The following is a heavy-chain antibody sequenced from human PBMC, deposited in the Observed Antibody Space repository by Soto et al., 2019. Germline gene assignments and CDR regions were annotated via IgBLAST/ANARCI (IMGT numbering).Heavy chain of an antibody. CDR2: ISYDGSNK. V-gene: IGHV3-30*18. J-gene: IGHJ6*02. D-gene: IGHD2-2*01. Sequence: GGSLRLSCAASGFTFSSYGMHWVRQAPGKGLEWVAVISYDGSNKYYADSVKGRFTISRDNSKNTLYLQMNSLRAEDTAVYYCAKDVGYCSSTSCYYYYYCMDVWGQGTTVTVSS. CDR3: AKDVGYCSSTSCYYYYYCMDV. CDR1: GFTFSSYG.